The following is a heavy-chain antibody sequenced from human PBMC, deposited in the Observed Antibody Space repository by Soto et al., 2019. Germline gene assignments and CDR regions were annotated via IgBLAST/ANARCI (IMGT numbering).Heavy chain of an antibody. CDR2: ISYDETTE. V-gene: IGHV3-30-3*01. J-gene: IGHJ5*02. CDR3: ANNQSSSGWYSFDP. Sequence: GGALRLSCAASEFTFSTYPMHWVRQAPGKGLEWVAVISYDETTEYYADSVKGRFTISRDNSKNTLYLQMKTLRADDTAVYYCANNQSSSGWYSFDPWGQGTLVTVSS. D-gene: IGHD6-19*01. CDR1: EFTFSTYP.